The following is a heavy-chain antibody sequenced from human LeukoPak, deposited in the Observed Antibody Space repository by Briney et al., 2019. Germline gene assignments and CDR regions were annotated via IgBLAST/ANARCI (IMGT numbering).Heavy chain of an antibody. CDR3: AREAQRWLQFCWFDP. CDR2: IYYSGST. V-gene: IGHV4-39*07. D-gene: IGHD5-24*01. CDR1: GGCISSSSYY. Sequence: SETLSLTCTVSGGCISSSSYYWGWIRQPPGKGLEWIGSIYYSGSTYYNPSLKSRVTISVDTSKNQFSLKLSSVTAADTAVYYCAREAQRWLQFCWFDPWGQGTLVTVSS. J-gene: IGHJ5*02.